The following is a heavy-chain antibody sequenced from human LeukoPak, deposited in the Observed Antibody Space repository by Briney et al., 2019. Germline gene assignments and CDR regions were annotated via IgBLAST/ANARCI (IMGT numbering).Heavy chain of an antibody. CDR1: GCTFTGYY. CDR2: INPNSGGT. V-gene: IGHV1-2*06. Sequence: ASVKVSCKASGCTFTGYYMHWVLQAPGQGLEWMGRINPNSGGTNYAQKFQGRVTMTRDTSISTAYMELSRLRSADTAVYYCARVFKGSGWYGEIDYWGQGTLVTVSS. J-gene: IGHJ4*02. CDR3: ARVFKGSGWYGEIDY. D-gene: IGHD6-19*01.